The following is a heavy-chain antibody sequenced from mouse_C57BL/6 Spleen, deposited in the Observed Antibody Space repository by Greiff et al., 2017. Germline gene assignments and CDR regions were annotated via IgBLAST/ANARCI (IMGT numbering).Heavy chain of an antibody. CDR2: INPNNGGT. V-gene: IGHV1-22*01. CDR1: GYTFTDYN. D-gene: IGHD2-5*01. J-gene: IGHJ4*01. Sequence: EVHLVESGPELVKPGASVKMSCKASGYTFTDYNMHWVKQSHGKSLEWIGYINPNNGGTSYNQKFKGKATLTVNKSSSTAYMELRSLTSEDSAVYYCASPYYSNYRAMDYWGQGTSVTVSS. CDR3: ASPYYSNYRAMDY.